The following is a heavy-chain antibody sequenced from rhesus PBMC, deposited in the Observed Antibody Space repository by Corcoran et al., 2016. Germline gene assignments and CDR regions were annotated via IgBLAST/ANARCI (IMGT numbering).Heavy chain of an antibody. D-gene: IGHD6-31*01. CDR3: ARDRWGIAAAGNFDY. CDR2: IYGSGSSP. CDR1: GGSISSSY. V-gene: IGHV4-169*02. J-gene: IGHJ4*01. Sequence: QLQLQESGPGLVKPSETLSVTCAVSGGSISSSYWSWIRQAPGKGLEWMGYIYGSGSSPNYNPSLKSRVTLSLDTSKTQLSLKLSSVTTADTAVYYCARDRWGIAAAGNFDYWGQGVLVTVSS.